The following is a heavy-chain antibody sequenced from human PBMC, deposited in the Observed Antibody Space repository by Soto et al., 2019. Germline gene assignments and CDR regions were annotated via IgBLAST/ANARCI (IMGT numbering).Heavy chain of an antibody. CDR1: GFTFSSYA. Sequence: PGESLKISCAASGFTFSSYAMSWVRQAPGKGLEWVSAISGSGGSTYYADSVKGRFTISRDNSKNTLYLQMNSLRAEDTAVYYCAKSAYYYDSSGYPYYFDYWGQGTLVTVSS. CDR3: AKSAYYYDSSGYPYYFDY. CDR2: ISGSGGST. J-gene: IGHJ4*02. D-gene: IGHD3-22*01. V-gene: IGHV3-23*01.